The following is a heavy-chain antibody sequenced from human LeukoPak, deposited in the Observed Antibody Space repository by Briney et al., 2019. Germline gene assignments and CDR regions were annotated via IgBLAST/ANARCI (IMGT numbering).Heavy chain of an antibody. J-gene: IGHJ6*02. V-gene: IGHV3-30*18. CDR2: ISYDGSNK. Sequence: GRSLRLSCAASGFTLSSYGMHWVRQAPGKGLEWVAVISYDGSNKYYADSVKGRFTISRDNSKNTLYLQMNSLRAEDTAVYYCAKDLPDSSGSSGMDVWGQGTTVTVSS. CDR1: GFTLSSYG. CDR3: AKDLPDSSGSSGMDV. D-gene: IGHD3-22*01.